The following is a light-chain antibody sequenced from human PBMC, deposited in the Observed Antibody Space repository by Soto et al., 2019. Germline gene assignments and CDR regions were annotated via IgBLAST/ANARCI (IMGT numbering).Light chain of an antibody. Sequence: DIQMTQSPSSLSASVGDRVTITCRASQDIRNYLNWYQQKPGKVPKLLIYDASTLNAGVPSRFSASGSGTHFTFVISSLQPEDVGAYYCQQFESVPLTFGGGTSWRS. J-gene: IGKJ4*01. CDR2: DAS. CDR3: QQFESVPLT. CDR1: QDIRNY. V-gene: IGKV1-33*01.